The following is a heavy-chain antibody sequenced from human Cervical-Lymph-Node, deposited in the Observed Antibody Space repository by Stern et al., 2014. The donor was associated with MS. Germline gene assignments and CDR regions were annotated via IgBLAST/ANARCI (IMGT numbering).Heavy chain of an antibody. CDR2: IFPISDTP. V-gene: IGHV1-69*01. CDR3: ARGTTAVTTEPFDP. CDR1: GGTFRSHA. J-gene: IGHJ5*02. Sequence: QVQLVQSGAEVKKPGSSVKVSCKISGGTFRSHALSWVRQAAGQGLEWMGRIFPISDTPDYAQKFQGRVTITADESTTTVYMELSNLRSEDTAFYYCARGTTAVTTEPFDPWGQGTLVTVSS. D-gene: IGHD4-17*01.